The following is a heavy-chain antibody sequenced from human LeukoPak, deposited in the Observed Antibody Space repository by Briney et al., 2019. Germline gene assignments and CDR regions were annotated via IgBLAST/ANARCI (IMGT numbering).Heavy chain of an antibody. D-gene: IGHD6-13*01. CDR3: ARGPEYSSSWYYYYGMDV. Sequence: ASVKVSCKASGYTFTSYDINWVRQATGQGLEWMGWMNPNSGNTGYAQKFQGRVTMTRNTSISTAYMELSSLRSEDTAVYYCARGPEYSSSWYYYYGMDVWGQGTTVTVSS. V-gene: IGHV1-8*01. J-gene: IGHJ6*02. CDR2: MNPNSGNT. CDR1: GYTFTSYD.